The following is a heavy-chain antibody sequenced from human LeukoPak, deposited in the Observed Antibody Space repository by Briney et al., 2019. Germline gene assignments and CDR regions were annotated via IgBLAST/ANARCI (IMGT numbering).Heavy chain of an antibody. CDR2: INHSGST. Sequence: PSETLSLTCTVSGGSISSGSYYWHWIRQPAGKGLEWIGEINHSGSTNYNPSLKSRVTISVDTSKNQFSLKLSSVTAADTAVYYCARAGRCSSTSCYFRTNNWFDPWGQGTLVTVSS. CDR3: ARAGRCSSTSCYFRTNNWFDP. D-gene: IGHD2-2*01. V-gene: IGHV4-61*10. CDR1: GGSISSGSYY. J-gene: IGHJ5*02.